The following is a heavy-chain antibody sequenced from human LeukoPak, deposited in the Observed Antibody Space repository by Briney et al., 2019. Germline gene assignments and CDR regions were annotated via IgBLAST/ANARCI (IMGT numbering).Heavy chain of an antibody. CDR2: ISWNSGSI. V-gene: IGHV3-9*01. D-gene: IGHD3-22*01. CDR1: GFTFDDYA. CDR3: AKDVRLTMIEQWGCFQH. Sequence: GGSLRLSCAASGFTFDDYAMHWVRQAPGKGLEWVSGISWNSGSIGYADSVKGRFTISRDNAKNSLYLQMNSLRAEDTAVYYCAKDVRLTMIEQWGCFQHWGQGTLVTVSS. J-gene: IGHJ1*01.